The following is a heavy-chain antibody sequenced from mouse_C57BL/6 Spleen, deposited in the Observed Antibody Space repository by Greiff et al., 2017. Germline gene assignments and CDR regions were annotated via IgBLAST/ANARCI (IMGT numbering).Heavy chain of an antibody. Sequence: VQLQQPGAELVKPGASVKMSCKASGYTFTSYWITWVKQRPGQGLEWIGDIYPGSGSTNYNEKFKSKATLTVDTSSSTAYMQLSSLTSEDSAVYYCARDVIYYDYDEEGYFDYWGQGTTLTVSS. D-gene: IGHD2-4*01. V-gene: IGHV1-55*01. CDR1: GYTFTSYW. J-gene: IGHJ2*01. CDR2: IYPGSGST. CDR3: ARDVIYYDYDEEGYFDY.